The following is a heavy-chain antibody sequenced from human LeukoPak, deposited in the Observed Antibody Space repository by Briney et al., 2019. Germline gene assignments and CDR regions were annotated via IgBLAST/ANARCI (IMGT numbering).Heavy chain of an antibody. Sequence: GGSLRLSCAASGFTFSSYGMHWVRQAPGKGLEWVSAISGSGGSTYYADSVKGRFTISRDNSKNTLYLQMNSLRAEDTAVYYCAKALNPYSSSWYYMDVWGKGTTVTVSS. V-gene: IGHV3-23*01. D-gene: IGHD6-13*01. J-gene: IGHJ6*03. CDR2: ISGSGGST. CDR3: AKALNPYSSSWYYMDV. CDR1: GFTFSSYG.